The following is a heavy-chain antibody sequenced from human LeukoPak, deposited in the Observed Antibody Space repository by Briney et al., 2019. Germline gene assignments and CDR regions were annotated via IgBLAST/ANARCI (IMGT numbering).Heavy chain of an antibody. D-gene: IGHD5-18*01. CDR1: GDSISSSSYY. CDR3: ARSRGYSYGYFDY. J-gene: IGHJ4*02. CDR2: INHSGST. V-gene: IGHV4-39*07. Sequence: SETLSLTCTVPGDSISSSSYYWGWIRQPPGKGLEWIGEINHSGSTNYNPSLKSRVTISVDTSKNQFSLKLSSVTAADTAVYYCARSRGYSYGYFDYWGQGTLVTVSS.